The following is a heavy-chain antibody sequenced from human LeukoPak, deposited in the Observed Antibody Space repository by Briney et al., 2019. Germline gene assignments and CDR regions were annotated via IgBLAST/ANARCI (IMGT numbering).Heavy chain of an antibody. J-gene: IGHJ5*02. V-gene: IGHV3-23*01. Sequence: HSGGSLRLSCAASGFTFSGYSMNWVRQAPGKGLEWVSAISGSGGSTYYADSVKGRFTISRDNSKNTLYLQMNSLRAEDTAVYYCAKDPGAYYYDSSGYQMINWFDPWGQGTLVTVSS. CDR3: AKDPGAYYYDSSGYQMINWFDP. CDR2: ISGSGGST. D-gene: IGHD3-22*01. CDR1: GFTFSGYS.